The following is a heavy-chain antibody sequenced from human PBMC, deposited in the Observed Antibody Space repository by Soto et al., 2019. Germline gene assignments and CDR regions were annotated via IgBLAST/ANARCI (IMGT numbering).Heavy chain of an antibody. CDR1: GFTFSSYA. D-gene: IGHD3-3*01. V-gene: IGHV3-64*01. CDR3: AREGYYDFWSGYFPPRSYYYYYYMDV. J-gene: IGHJ6*03. Sequence: PGGSLRLSCAASGFTFSSYAMHWVRQAPGKGLEYVSAISSNGGSTYYANSVKGRFTISRDNSKNTLYLQMGSLRAEDMAVYYCAREGYYDFWSGYFPPRSYYYYYYMDVWGKGTTVTVSS. CDR2: ISSNGGST.